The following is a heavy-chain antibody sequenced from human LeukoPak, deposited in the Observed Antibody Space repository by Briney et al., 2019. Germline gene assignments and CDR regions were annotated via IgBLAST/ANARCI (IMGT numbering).Heavy chain of an antibody. D-gene: IGHD6-19*01. J-gene: IGHJ4*02. Sequence: ASVKVSCKASGYTFTDYYIHWVRQAPGQGLEWIGSINPNSGGTDYAQKFQGRVTMTRDMSSRTAHMDPSSLRSDDTAVYYCARRDKGIAVAVTFDYWGQGTLVTVSS. CDR2: INPNSGGT. CDR3: ARRDKGIAVAVTFDY. CDR1: GYTFTDYY. V-gene: IGHV1-2*02.